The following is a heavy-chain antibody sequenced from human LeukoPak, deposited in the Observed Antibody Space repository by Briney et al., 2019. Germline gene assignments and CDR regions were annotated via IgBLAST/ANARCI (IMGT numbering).Heavy chain of an antibody. J-gene: IGHJ4*02. CDR1: GFTFGDYA. V-gene: IGHV3-49*04. Sequence: PGGSLRLSCTASGFTFGDYAMSWVRQAPGKGLEWVGFIRSKAYGGTTEYAASAKGRFTISRDDSKSIAYLQMNSLKTEDTAVYYCSLGGNWGQGTLVTVSS. D-gene: IGHD3-16*01. CDR2: IRSKAYGGTT. CDR3: SLGGN.